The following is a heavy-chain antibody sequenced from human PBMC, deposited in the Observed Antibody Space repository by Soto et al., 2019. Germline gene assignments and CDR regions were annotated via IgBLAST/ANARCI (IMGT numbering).Heavy chain of an antibody. J-gene: IGHJ3*02. CDR3: ARKPGTAFDI. Sequence: GESLKISCKGSGYIFATNWIGWVRQMPGKGLEWMGIIYPSDSDTRYSPSFQGQVTISADKSISTAYLQWSSLKASDTAMYYCARKPGTAFDIWGQGTMATVSS. CDR2: IYPSDSDT. V-gene: IGHV5-51*01. CDR1: GYIFATNW. D-gene: IGHD3-10*01.